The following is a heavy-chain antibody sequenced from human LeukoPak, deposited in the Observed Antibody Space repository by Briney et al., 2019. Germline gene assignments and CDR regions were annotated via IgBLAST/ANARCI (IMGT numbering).Heavy chain of an antibody. CDR1: GFTFSSYA. J-gene: IGHJ4*02. Sequence: GGSLRLSCAASGFTFSSYAMSWVRQAPGKGLEWVSAISGSGGTTNYADSVKGRFTISRDNSKNTLYLQMSDLRAEDTAVYYCAKDGPSIVLVTATFKYYFDYWGQGTLVTVSS. CDR3: AKDGPSIVLVTATFKYYFDY. D-gene: IGHD2-21*02. CDR2: ISGSGGTT. V-gene: IGHV3-23*01.